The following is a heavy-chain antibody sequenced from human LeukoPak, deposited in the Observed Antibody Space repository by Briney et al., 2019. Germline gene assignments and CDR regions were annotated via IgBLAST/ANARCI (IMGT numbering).Heavy chain of an antibody. CDR2: IIPIFGTA. D-gene: IGHD2-15*01. Sequence: SVKVSCKASGGTFSSYAISWVRQAPGQGLEWMGGIIPIFGTANYAQKFQGRVTITADKSTSTAYMELSSLRSEDTAVYYCARDSGYCSGGSCYSSAFDIWGQGTMVTVSS. J-gene: IGHJ3*02. CDR3: ARDSGYCSGGSCYSSAFDI. V-gene: IGHV1-69*06. CDR1: GGTFSSYA.